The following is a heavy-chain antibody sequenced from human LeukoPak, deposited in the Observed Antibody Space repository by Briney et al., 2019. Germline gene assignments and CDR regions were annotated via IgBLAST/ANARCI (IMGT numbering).Heavy chain of an antibody. CDR3: AKRWGCTSTNCYRQGFDYNYYYMDV. CDR2: LSGSGGTT. D-gene: IGHD2-2*01. J-gene: IGHJ6*03. Sequence: GGSLRLSCAASGFTFNNFAVTWVRQAPGKGLEWVSTLSGSGGTTFSADSVKGRFTISRDNSKNTLYLQMNSLRAEDTAVYYCAKRWGCTSTNCYRQGFDYNYYYMDVWGKGTTVTVSS. CDR1: GFTFNNFA. V-gene: IGHV3-23*01.